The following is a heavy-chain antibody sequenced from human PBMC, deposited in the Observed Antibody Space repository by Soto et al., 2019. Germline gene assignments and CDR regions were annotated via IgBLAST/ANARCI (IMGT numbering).Heavy chain of an antibody. V-gene: IGHV1-18*01. CDR2: ISAYNGNT. CDR1: GYTFTSYF. CDR3: ARDLPPSDY. Sequence: QVQLVQSGAEVKKPGASVKVSCKASGYTFTSYFISWVRQAPGQGLEWMGWISAYNGNTNYVQKLQGRVTMNTDTSTSPAYVELRSLRYDDTAVYYCARDLPPSDYWGQGTLVTVSS. J-gene: IGHJ4*02.